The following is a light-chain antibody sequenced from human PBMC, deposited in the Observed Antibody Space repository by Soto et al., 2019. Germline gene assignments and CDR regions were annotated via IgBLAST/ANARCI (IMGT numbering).Light chain of an antibody. Sequence: EIVLTQSPGTLSLSPGERATLSCRACQSVSSNYLAWYQQKPGQAPRLLIYGASSRATGIPDRFSGSGSGTDFTLTISRLEPEDFAVYYCQQYGSSPLYTFGQGTKLEIK. J-gene: IGKJ2*01. CDR2: GAS. CDR3: QQYGSSPLYT. CDR1: QSVSSNY. V-gene: IGKV3-20*01.